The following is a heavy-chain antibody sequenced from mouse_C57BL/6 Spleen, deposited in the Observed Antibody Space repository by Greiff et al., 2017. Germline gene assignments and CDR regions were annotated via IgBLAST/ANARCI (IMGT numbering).Heavy chain of an antibody. CDR3: ARERGYGGVFDY. V-gene: IGHV5-16*01. CDR2: INYDGSST. Sequence: EVQLVESEGGLVQPGSSMKLSCTASGFTFSDYYMAWVRQVPEKGLEWVANINYDGSSTYYLDSLKSRFIISRDNAKNILYLQMSSLKSEDTATYYCARERGYGGVFDYWGQGTTLTVSS. D-gene: IGHD3-1*01. J-gene: IGHJ2*01. CDR1: GFTFSDYY.